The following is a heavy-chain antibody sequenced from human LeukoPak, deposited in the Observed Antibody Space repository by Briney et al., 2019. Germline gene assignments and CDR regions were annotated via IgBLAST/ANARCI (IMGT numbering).Heavy chain of an antibody. Sequence: SETLSLTCTVSGGSVSSGSYYWSWIRQPPGKGLEWIAYIHYSGSANYNPSLKSRVTISVDTSKNQFSLNLSSVTDADTAVYYCAVGVGGDDWKYYFDYWGQGTLVTVSS. D-gene: IGHD1-1*01. V-gene: IGHV4-61*01. CDR2: IHYSGSA. CDR3: AVGVGGDDWKYYFDY. J-gene: IGHJ4*02. CDR1: GGSVSSGSYY.